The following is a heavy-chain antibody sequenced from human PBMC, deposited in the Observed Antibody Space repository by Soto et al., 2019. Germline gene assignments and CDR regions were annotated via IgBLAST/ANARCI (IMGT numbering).Heavy chain of an antibody. CDR3: ARRFDFWSGSGSYYYGLDV. J-gene: IGHJ6*02. V-gene: IGHV5-51*01. CDR2: IYPGDSDT. Sequence: PGESLKISCKGSGYSFTSYWIVWVRQMPGKGLGWMGIIYPGDSDTRYSPSFQGQVTISADKSISTAYLQWSSLKASDTAMYYCARRFDFWSGSGSYYYGLDVWGQGTTVTVSS. CDR1: GYSFTSYW. D-gene: IGHD3-3*01.